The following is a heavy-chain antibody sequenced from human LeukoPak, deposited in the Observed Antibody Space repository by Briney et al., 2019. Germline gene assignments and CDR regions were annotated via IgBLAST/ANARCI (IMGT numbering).Heavy chain of an antibody. D-gene: IGHD3-9*01. Sequence: PSETLSLTCTVSGGSISSYYWSWIRQPAGTGLEWIGRIYTSGSTNYNPSLKSRVTMSVDTSKNQFSLKLSSVTAADTAVYYCARDMNDILTGYFFDYWGQGTLVTVSS. V-gene: IGHV4-4*07. CDR3: ARDMNDILTGYFFDY. CDR1: GGSISSYY. CDR2: IYTSGST. J-gene: IGHJ4*02.